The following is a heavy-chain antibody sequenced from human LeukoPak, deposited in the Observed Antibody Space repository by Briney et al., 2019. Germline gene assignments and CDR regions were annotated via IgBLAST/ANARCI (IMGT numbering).Heavy chain of an antibody. CDR2: IIPIFGTA. CDR3: ARGDSSSWPYYYYYYYMDV. D-gene: IGHD6-13*01. Sequence: EASVKVSCKASGGTFSSYAISWVRQASGQGLGWMGGIIPIFGTANYAQKFQGRVTITADESTSTAYMELSSLRSEDTAVYYCARGDSSSWPYYYYYYYMDVWGKGTTVTISS. V-gene: IGHV1-69*13. J-gene: IGHJ6*03. CDR1: GGTFSSYA.